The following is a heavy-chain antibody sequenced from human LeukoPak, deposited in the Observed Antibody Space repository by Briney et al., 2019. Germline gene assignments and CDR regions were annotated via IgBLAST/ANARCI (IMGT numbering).Heavy chain of an antibody. CDR2: IYYSGST. CDR1: GGSISSHY. V-gene: IGHV4-59*08. CDR3: ARLPYITGWYFDY. Sequence: SETLSLTCTVSGGSISSHYWSWIRQPPGKGLEWIGYIYYSGSTNYNPSLKSRVTISVDTSKNQFSLKLSSVTAADTAVYYCARLPYITGWYFDYWGRGTLVTVSS. D-gene: IGHD6-19*01. J-gene: IGHJ4*02.